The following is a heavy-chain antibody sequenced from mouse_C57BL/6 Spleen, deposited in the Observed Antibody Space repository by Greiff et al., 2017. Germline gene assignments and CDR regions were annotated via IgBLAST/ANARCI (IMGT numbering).Heavy chain of an antibody. J-gene: IGHJ3*01. CDR2: IDPSDSYT. CDR1: GYTFTSYW. D-gene: IGHD2-3*01. V-gene: IGHV1-69*01. Sequence: QVQLQQSGAELVMPGASVKLSCKASGYTFTSYWMHWVKQRPGQGLEWIGEIDPSDSYTNYNQKFKGKSTLTVDKSSSTAYMQLSSLTSEDSAVYYCARSGDGYYAWFAYWGQGTLVTVSA. CDR3: ARSGDGYYAWFAY.